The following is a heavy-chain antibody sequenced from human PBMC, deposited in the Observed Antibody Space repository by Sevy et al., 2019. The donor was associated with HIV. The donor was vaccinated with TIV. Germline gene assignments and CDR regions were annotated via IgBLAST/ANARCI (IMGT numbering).Heavy chain of an antibody. CDR2: ISHDGSYQ. J-gene: IGHJ4*02. Sequence: GGSLRLSCAASRFTFSTYDIHWVRQAPGKGLEWVAVISHDGSYQYYTHSVKGRFTISRDDSKNKAYLQMNSLRADDSGVYYWAKGHGYDYLWGNERSEYYFDYWGQGTLVTVSS. CDR3: AKGHGYDYLWGNERSEYYFDY. D-gene: IGHD3-16*01. V-gene: IGHV3-30*18. CDR1: RFTFSTYD.